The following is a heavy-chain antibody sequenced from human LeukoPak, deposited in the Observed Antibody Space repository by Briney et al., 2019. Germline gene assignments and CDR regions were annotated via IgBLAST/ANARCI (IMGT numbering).Heavy chain of an antibody. V-gene: IGHV3-33*01. CDR3: ARDHPAVGGSTGYFQH. CDR2: IWYDGSNE. J-gene: IGHJ1*01. Sequence: ETGGSLRLSCAGSGFTFSSYGMHWVRQAPGKGLEWVAVIWYDGSNEYYADSVKGRFTISRDNSKNTLYLQMNSLRAEDTAVYYCARDHPAVGGSTGYFQHWGQGTLVTVSS. D-gene: IGHD6-19*01. CDR1: GFTFSSYG.